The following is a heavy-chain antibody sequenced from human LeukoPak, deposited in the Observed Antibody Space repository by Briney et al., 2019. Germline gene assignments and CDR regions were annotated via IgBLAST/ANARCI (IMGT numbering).Heavy chain of an antibody. Sequence: GGSLRLSCAAPGFTFGSYWMTWVRQTPGKGLEWVANINQDASVKQYLDSVKGRFTISRDNAKNSLYLQMNSLRAEDTALYYCAKVERYSSGFFDYWGQGTLVTVSS. CDR3: AKVERYSSGFFDY. J-gene: IGHJ4*02. V-gene: IGHV3-7*03. CDR1: GFTFGSYW. CDR2: INQDASVK. D-gene: IGHD6-19*01.